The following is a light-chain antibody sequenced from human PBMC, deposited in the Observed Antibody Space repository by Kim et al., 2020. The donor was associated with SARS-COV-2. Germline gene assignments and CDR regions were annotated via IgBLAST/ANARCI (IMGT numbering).Light chain of an antibody. CDR1: KSISSW. Sequence: ASIGDRVTISCRANKSISSWLAWYHQKPGKAPKLLIYKTSYLESGVPSGFSGSGSGTEFTLTIASLQPDDFATYYCQQYDKDPYSFGQGTKVDIK. CDR2: KTS. J-gene: IGKJ2*03. V-gene: IGKV1-5*03. CDR3: QQYDKDPYS.